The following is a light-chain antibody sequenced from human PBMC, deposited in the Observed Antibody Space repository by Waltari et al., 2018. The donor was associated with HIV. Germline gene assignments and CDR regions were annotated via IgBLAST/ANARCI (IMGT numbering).Light chain of an antibody. Sequence: QSVLTQPPSVSGAPGQRVTIPCTGSSSNIGAGYDVHWYPQLPGTAPKHLIYGNSNRPSGVPDRFSGSKSGTSASLAITGLQAEDEADYYCQSYDSSLEVFGTGTKVTVL. V-gene: IGLV1-40*01. CDR3: QSYDSSLEV. CDR1: SSNIGAGYD. J-gene: IGLJ1*01. CDR2: GNS.